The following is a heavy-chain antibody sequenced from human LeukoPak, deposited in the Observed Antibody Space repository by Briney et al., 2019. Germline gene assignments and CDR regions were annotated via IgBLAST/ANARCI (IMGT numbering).Heavy chain of an antibody. CDR2: ISSRSSYI. CDR1: GFLFKMYN. CDR3: ARSAGNGDFGDVDY. J-gene: IGHJ4*01. D-gene: IGHD4-17*01. V-gene: IGHV3-21*06. Sequence: GGSLRLSCVASGFLFKMYNMNWVRQAPGKGLEWVSSISSRSSYIHYADSVKGRLTMSRDNAQDFLYLQMNDLRADDTAVYYCARSAGNGDFGDVDYWGHGTLVIVSS.